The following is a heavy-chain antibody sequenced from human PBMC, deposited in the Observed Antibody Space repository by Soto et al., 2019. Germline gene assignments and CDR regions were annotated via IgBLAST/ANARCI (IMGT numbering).Heavy chain of an antibody. V-gene: IGHV6-1*01. CDR3: ARGAYGSGNGHFDY. J-gene: IGHJ4*02. CDR1: GDSVSSNIAA. D-gene: IGHD3-10*01. Sequence: PSQTLSLTCAISGDSVSSNIAAWNWIRQSPLRGLEWLGRTYYRSTWHHEYATSVKSRITINPDTSKNQFSLQLNSVTPEDTAVYYCARGAYGSGNGHFDYWGQGTLVTVSS. CDR2: TYYRSTWHH.